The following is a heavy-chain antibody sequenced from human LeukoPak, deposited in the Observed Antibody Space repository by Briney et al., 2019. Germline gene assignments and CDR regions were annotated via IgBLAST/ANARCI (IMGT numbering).Heavy chain of an antibody. CDR3: ARGGYYGSGNDFRFDP. Sequence: PSETLSLTCTVSGGSISSYYWSWIRQPPGKGLEGIGYIDYSGYTNYNPSLKSRVTISVDTSKNQFSLKLTSVTAADTAVYFCARGGYYGSGNDFRFDPWGQGTLVTVSS. V-gene: IGHV4-59*13. D-gene: IGHD3-10*01. J-gene: IGHJ5*02. CDR2: IDYSGYT. CDR1: GGSISSYY.